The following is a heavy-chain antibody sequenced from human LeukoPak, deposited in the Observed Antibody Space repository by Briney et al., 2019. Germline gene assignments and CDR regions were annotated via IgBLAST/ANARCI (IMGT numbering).Heavy chain of an antibody. V-gene: IGHV4-39*02. CDR2: IYYPGNT. CDR3: ARDRGIAGPRFDP. CDR1: GGSISSSNYY. D-gene: IGHD6-13*01. Sequence: SETLSLTCTVSGGSISSSNYYWGWIRQPPGKGLEWIGSIYYPGNTYYNPSLKSRVTISEDTSKNHFSLRLSSVTAADTAVYYCARDRGIAGPRFDPWGQGTLVTVSS. J-gene: IGHJ5*02.